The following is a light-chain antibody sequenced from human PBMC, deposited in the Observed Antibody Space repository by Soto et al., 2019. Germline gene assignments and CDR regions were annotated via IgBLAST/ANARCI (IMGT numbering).Light chain of an antibody. J-gene: IGKJ2*01. V-gene: IGKV3-11*01. CDR2: DAS. CDR3: QQRSDWSPYT. Sequence: EIVLTQSPVTLSLSPGERATVSCRASQTDGTSLAWYQHKPGQAPRLLIYDASNRTTGIPIRFSGGGSGTDFTLTISSLEPEDFAIYYCQQRSDWSPYTFGQGTKVEV. CDR1: QTDGTS.